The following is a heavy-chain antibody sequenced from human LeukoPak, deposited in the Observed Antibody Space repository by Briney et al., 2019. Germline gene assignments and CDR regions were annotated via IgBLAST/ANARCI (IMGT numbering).Heavy chain of an antibody. CDR3: ARVYYDFWSGYYLSYYYGMDV. Sequence: ASVKVSCKASGYTFTSYGISWVRQAPGQGLEWMGWISAYNGNTNYAQKLQGRVTMTRNTSISTAYMELSSLRSEDTAVYYCARVYYDFWSGYYLSYYYGMDVWGQGTTVTVSS. V-gene: IGHV1-18*01. CDR2: ISAYNGNT. D-gene: IGHD3-3*01. CDR1: GYTFTSYG. J-gene: IGHJ6*02.